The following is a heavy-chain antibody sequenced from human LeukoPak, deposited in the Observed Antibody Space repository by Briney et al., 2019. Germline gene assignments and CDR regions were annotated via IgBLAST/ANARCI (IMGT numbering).Heavy chain of an antibody. J-gene: IGHJ6*03. CDR2: IYYSGST. D-gene: IGHD3-3*01. CDR3: AREVRYYDFPYYYYYMDV. Sequence: SETLSLTCTVSGGSISSGGYYWSWIRQHPGKGLEWIGYIYYSGSTYYNPSLKSRVTISVDTSKNQFSLKLSSVTAADTAVYYCAREVRYYDFPYYYYYMDVWGKGTTVTVSS. V-gene: IGHV4-31*03. CDR1: GGSISSGGYY.